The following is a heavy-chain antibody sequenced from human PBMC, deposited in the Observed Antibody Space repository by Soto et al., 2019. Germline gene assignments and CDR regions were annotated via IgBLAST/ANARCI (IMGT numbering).Heavy chain of an antibody. J-gene: IGHJ4*02. CDR1: GGSISSSSYY. V-gene: IGHV4-39*01. Sequence: PSETLSLTCTVSGGSISSSSYYWGWIRQPPGKGLEWIGSIYYSGSTYYNPSLKSRVTISVDTPKNRFSLKLSSVTAADTAVYYCARLPYYYDSSGYYSFDYWGQGTLVTVSS. CDR3: ARLPYYYDSSGYYSFDY. CDR2: IYYSGST. D-gene: IGHD3-22*01.